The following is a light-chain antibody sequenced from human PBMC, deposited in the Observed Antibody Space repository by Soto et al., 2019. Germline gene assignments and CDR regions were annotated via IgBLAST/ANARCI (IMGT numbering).Light chain of an antibody. J-gene: IGKJ1*01. Sequence: DIQMTQSPSSLSASVGDRVTITCRASQDIRNHLGWYQQKPGKVPKRLIYAASSLHTGVPSRFSGSGSGTEFTLTIISLQPEDLATYYCLQHDTYPWTFGQGTKVEIK. CDR3: LQHDTYPWT. CDR2: AAS. CDR1: QDIRNH. V-gene: IGKV1-17*01.